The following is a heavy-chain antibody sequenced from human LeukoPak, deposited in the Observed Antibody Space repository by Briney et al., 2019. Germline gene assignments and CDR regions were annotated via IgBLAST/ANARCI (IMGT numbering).Heavy chain of an antibody. CDR2: IYHSGNT. CDR1: GASMSSNY. J-gene: IGHJ4*02. V-gene: IGHV4-4*09. Sequence: PSETLSLTCNVSGASMSSNYWSWIGQPPGKGLEWIGYIYHSGNTDYSPSLESRVTMSVDESKNQFSLRVHFVSAADTAVYYCASTRRAAVAGRFDSWGLGTLVTVSS. CDR3: ASTRRAAVAGRFDS. D-gene: IGHD6-19*01.